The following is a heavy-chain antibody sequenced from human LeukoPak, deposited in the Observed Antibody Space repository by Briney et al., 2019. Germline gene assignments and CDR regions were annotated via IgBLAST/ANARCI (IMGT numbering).Heavy chain of an antibody. CDR3: GGGNYYRRFFDY. CDR1: GFSFSSYG. D-gene: IGHD1-26*01. CDR2: INSDGINT. Sequence: GGSLRLSCAGSGFSFSSYGMHGVREAPGRGLEWVSRINSDGINTSYADSVKGRFTIYRDNSKNTLYLQMNSLRAEDTAVYFCGGGNYYRRFFDYWGQGTLVTVSS. J-gene: IGHJ4*02. V-gene: IGHV3-NL1*01.